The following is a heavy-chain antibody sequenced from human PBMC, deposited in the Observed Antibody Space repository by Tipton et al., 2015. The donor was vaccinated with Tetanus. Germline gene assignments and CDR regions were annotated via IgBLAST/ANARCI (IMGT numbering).Heavy chain of an antibody. CDR1: GGSFTNYY. V-gene: IGHV4-59*01. CDR2: VYYTGDT. CDR3: AGVTAQRTELYFEH. D-gene: IGHD2-8*02. J-gene: IGHJ1*01. Sequence: TLSLTCTVSGGSFTNYYWNWIRQPPGKGLEWVGYVYYTGDTNYNPSLKSRVTISMDRSENQISLKMTSVTAADTAVYYCAGVTAQRTELYFEHWGQGTQVTVSS.